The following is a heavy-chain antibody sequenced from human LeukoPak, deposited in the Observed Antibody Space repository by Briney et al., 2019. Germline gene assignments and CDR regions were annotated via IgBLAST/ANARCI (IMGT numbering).Heavy chain of an antibody. J-gene: IGHJ6*02. D-gene: IGHD3-22*01. CDR2: MNPNSGNT. V-gene: IGHV1-8*01. CDR1: GYTFTSYD. CDR3: ARGGYYDSSGYYYYYYYGMDV. Sequence: ASVKVSCKASGYTFTSYDINWVRQATGQGDEWMGWMNPNSGNTGYAQKFQGRVTMTRNTSISTAYMELSSLRSEDTAVYYCARGGYYDSSGYYYYYYYGMDVWGQGTTVTVSS.